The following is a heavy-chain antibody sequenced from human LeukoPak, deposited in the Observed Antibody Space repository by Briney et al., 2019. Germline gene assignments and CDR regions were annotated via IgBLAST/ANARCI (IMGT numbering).Heavy chain of an antibody. CDR1: GFTFSSSA. Sequence: GGSLRLSCAASGFTFSSSAMSWVRQAPGKGLEWVSSITDSGDGTCYADSVKGRFTIARDNSKNTVYLQMNSLRAEDTAVYYCARGAVTRDFDFWGQGTLVTVSS. CDR3: ARGAVTRDFDF. D-gene: IGHD4-17*01. V-gene: IGHV3-23*01. J-gene: IGHJ4*02. CDR2: ITDSGDGT.